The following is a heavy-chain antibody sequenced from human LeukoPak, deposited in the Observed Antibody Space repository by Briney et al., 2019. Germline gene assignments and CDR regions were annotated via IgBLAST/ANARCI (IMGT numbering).Heavy chain of an antibody. CDR3: ARGSCSSTSCYMDV. V-gene: IGHV1-3*04. CDR1: GYTFSSYS. D-gene: IGHD2-2*01. CDR2: INIGKGNT. J-gene: IGHJ6*02. Sequence: GASVKVSCKASGYTFSSYSIHWVRQAPGRRLEWMGWINIGKGNTKFSQKFQGRVTITGDTPASTAYMELSSLRSEDTAVYHCARGSCSSTSCYMDVWGQGTTVTVSS.